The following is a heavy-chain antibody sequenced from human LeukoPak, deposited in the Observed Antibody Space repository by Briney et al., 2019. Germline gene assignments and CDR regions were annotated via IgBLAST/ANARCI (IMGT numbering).Heavy chain of an antibody. CDR1: GFTFSNYE. Sequence: GGSLRLTCAASGFTFSNYEMNWVRQAPGKGLEWVSHISSSGSTINYADSVKGRFTISRDNAKKSLHLQMNSLRVEDTAVYYCATRRGYYWGQGTLVTASS. V-gene: IGHV3-48*03. CDR3: ATRRGYY. CDR2: ISSSGSTI. J-gene: IGHJ4*02.